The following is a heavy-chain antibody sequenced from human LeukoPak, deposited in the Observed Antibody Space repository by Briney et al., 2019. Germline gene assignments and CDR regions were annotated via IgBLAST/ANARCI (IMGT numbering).Heavy chain of an antibody. J-gene: IGHJ6*03. CDR1: GGSISSGGYY. D-gene: IGHD2-15*01. CDR2: IYYSGTT. Sequence: PSQTLSLTCTVSGGSISSGGYYWSWIRQHPGKGLEWIGCIYYSGTTYYHPSLTSRVAISVDTSKNQFSLKLSSVTAADTAVYYCGRDALVGYFSYYYIDVWGKGTTVTVSS. CDR3: GRDALVGYFSYYYIDV. V-gene: IGHV4-31*03.